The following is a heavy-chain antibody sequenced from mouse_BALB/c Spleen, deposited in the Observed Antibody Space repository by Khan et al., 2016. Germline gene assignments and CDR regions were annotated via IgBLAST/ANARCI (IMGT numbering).Heavy chain of an antibody. CDR3: AKGLGAMDY. J-gene: IGHJ4*01. Sequence: VQLQESGPELVKPGASVKMSCKASGFTFTDYVISWVQQRTGQGLEWIGEIYPGSGCTYYYEKFKGKFTLSADNSSNTVYIQLSSLTSEDAAVYCCAKGLGAMDYGGQGTSVTVSS. CDR2: IYPGSGCT. V-gene: IGHV1-77*01. CDR1: GFTFTDYV.